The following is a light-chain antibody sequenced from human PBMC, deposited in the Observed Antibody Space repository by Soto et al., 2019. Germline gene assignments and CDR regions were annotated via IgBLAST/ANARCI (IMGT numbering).Light chain of an antibody. CDR2: GAS. CDR3: QQYNNWPRT. Sequence: EIVMTQSPATLSVSPGERATLSCRASQSVSSNLAWYQQKPGQAPRLLIYGASTRATGTPARLSGSGSGTEFTLTISSLQSEDFAVYYCQQYNNWPRTFGQGTNVDIK. V-gene: IGKV3-15*01. CDR1: QSVSSN. J-gene: IGKJ1*01.